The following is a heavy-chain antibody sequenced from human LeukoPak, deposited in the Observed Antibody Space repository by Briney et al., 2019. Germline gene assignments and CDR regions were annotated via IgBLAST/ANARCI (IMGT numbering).Heavy chain of an antibody. CDR3: ARTTYYDFWSGWYYFDY. J-gene: IGHJ4*02. Sequence: ASVKVSCKASGHTFTSYGISWVRQAPGQGLEWMGWISAYNGNTNYAQKLQGRVTMTTDTSTSTAYMELRSLRSDDTAVYYCARTTYYDFWSGWYYFDYWGQGTLVTVSS. V-gene: IGHV1-18*01. CDR1: GHTFTSYG. CDR2: ISAYNGNT. D-gene: IGHD3-3*01.